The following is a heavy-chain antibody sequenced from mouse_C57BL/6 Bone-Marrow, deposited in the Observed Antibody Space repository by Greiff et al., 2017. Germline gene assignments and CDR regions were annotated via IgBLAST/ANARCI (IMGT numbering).Heavy chain of an antibody. CDR1: GYSITSGYY. J-gene: IGHJ4*01. D-gene: IGHD2-5*01. Sequence: EVKLMESGPGLVKPSQSLSLTCSVTGYSITSGYYWNWIRQFPGNKLEWMGYISYDGSNNYNPSLKNRISITRDTSKNQFFLKLNSVTTEDTATYYCARDIGTYAMDYWGQGTSVTVSS. CDR2: ISYDGSN. CDR3: ARDIGTYAMDY. V-gene: IGHV3-6*01.